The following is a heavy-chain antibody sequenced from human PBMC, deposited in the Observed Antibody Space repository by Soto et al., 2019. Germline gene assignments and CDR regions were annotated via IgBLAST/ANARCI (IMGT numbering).Heavy chain of an antibody. V-gene: IGHV5-51*01. CDR1: GYSFTSYW. D-gene: IGHD3-22*01. Sequence: GESLKISCKGSGYSFTSYWSGWVRQMTGKGLEWMGIIYPGDSDTRYSPSFQGQVTISADKSISTAYLQWSSLKASDTAMYYCARRIVTMIVGAFDIWGQGTMVTVSS. J-gene: IGHJ3*02. CDR3: ARRIVTMIVGAFDI. CDR2: IYPGDSDT.